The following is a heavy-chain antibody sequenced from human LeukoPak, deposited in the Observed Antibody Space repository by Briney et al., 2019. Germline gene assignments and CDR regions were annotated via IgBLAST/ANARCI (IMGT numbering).Heavy chain of an antibody. D-gene: IGHD2-15*01. CDR3: AKGWWLNIVVVVATDY. Sequence: GGSLRLSCAASGFTFSSYGMHGVRQAPGKGLEWVAVISYDGSNKYYADSVKGRFTISRDNSKNTLYLQMNSLRAEDTAVYYCAKGWWLNIVVVVATDYWGQGTLVTVSS. CDR1: GFTFSSYG. CDR2: ISYDGSNK. V-gene: IGHV3-30*18. J-gene: IGHJ4*02.